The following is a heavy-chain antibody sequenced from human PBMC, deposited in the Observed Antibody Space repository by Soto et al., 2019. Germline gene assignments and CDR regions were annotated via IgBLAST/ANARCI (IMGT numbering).Heavy chain of an antibody. V-gene: IGHV1-2*02. Sequence: QVRLVQSGAEVKEPGDSVRVSCEASGYTFTAYHIHWVRQAPGQGLEWMGWINPKFGDTGYAQDLQSRVSMTSDMSISTVYEELSRLTSDDTAIYYCARNMDYYYGRGSGNGDGVWGQGTTVTVFS. J-gene: IGHJ6*02. CDR1: GYTFTAYH. CDR2: INPKFGDT. CDR3: ARNMDYYYGRGSGNGDGV. D-gene: IGHD3-10*02.